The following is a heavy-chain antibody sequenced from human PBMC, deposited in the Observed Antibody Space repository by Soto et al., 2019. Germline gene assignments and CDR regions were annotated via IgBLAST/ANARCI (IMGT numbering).Heavy chain of an antibody. Sequence: GGSLRLSCAASGFTFSSYAMSWVRQAPGKGLEWVSAISGSGGSTYYADSVKGRFTISRDNSKNTLYLQMNSLRAEDTAVYYCAKRYCSSTSCPTEELYYYYYYMDVWGKGTTVTVSS. CDR1: GFTFSSYA. D-gene: IGHD2-2*01. V-gene: IGHV3-23*01. CDR3: AKRYCSSTSCPTEELYYYYYYMDV. CDR2: ISGSGGST. J-gene: IGHJ6*03.